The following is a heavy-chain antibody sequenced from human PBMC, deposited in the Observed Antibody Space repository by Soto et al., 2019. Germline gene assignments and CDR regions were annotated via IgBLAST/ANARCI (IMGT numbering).Heavy chain of an antibody. CDR2: ISSNSSTI. CDR3: ARRQVLRFLEWPMDV. V-gene: IGHV3-48*01. D-gene: IGHD3-3*01. Sequence: GGSLRLSCAASGFTFSSYGMHWVRQAPGKGLEWVSYISSNSSTIYYADSVKGRFTISRDNAKNSLYLQMNSLRAEDTAVYYCARRQVLRFLEWPMDVWGKGTTVTVSS. J-gene: IGHJ6*03. CDR1: GFTFSSYG.